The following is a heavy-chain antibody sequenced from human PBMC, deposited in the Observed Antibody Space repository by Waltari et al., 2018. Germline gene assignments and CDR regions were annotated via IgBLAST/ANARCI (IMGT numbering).Heavy chain of an antibody. J-gene: IGHJ3*02. CDR1: GSTFSSYA. CDR2: IRGSGGST. V-gene: IGHV3-23*01. D-gene: IGHD3-22*01. CDR3: ASLVTYEYNSSGYRKAFDI. Sequence: EVQLLESGGGWVQPGGCLSLSCAASGSTFSSYALSWFRQAPGKGLEWVSAIRGSGGSTYYADSVKGRFTISRDNSKNTLYLQMNSLRAEDTALYYCASLVTYEYNSSGYRKAFDIWGQGTMVTVSS.